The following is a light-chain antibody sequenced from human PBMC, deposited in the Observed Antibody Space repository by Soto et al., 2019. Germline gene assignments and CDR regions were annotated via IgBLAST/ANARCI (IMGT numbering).Light chain of an antibody. V-gene: IGKV3-15*01. J-gene: IGKJ1*01. CDR3: QQYGTSPQT. CDR1: QNIRSD. CDR2: GAS. Sequence: EIVMTQSPAPLSVNTGERVTLSCRASQNIRSDLAWDQQKPGQAPRLLMYGASIRATGVPARFSGSGSGTDFTLTISRLEPEDFAVYYCQQYGTSPQTFGQGTKVDIK.